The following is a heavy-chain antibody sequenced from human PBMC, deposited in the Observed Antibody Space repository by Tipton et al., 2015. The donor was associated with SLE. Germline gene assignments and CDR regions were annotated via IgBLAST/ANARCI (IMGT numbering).Heavy chain of an antibody. J-gene: IGHJ4*02. CDR2: IYSGGST. D-gene: IGHD1-26*01. Sequence: SLRLSCAASGFTFSSYAMSWVRQAPGKGLEWVSVIYSGGSTYYADSVKGRFTISRDNSKNTLYLQMNSLRAEDTAVYYCAKVRRNVGAPDYWGQGTLVTVSS. V-gene: IGHV3-23*03. CDR3: AKVRRNVGAPDY. CDR1: GFTFSSYA.